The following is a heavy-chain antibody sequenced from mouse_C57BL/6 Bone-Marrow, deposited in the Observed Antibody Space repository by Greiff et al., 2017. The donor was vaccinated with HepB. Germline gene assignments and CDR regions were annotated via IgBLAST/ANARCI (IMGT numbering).Heavy chain of an antibody. Sequence: QVQLQQSGAELMKPGASVKLSCKATGYTFTGYWIEWVKQRPGHGLEWIGEILPGSGSTNYNEKFKGKATFTADTSSNTAYMQLSSLTTEDSAIYYCARSLGLRRGRARDYYAMDYWGQGTSVTVSS. J-gene: IGHJ4*01. CDR2: ILPGSGST. D-gene: IGHD2-4*01. CDR3: ARSLGLRRGRARDYYAMDY. CDR1: GYTFTGYW. V-gene: IGHV1-9*01.